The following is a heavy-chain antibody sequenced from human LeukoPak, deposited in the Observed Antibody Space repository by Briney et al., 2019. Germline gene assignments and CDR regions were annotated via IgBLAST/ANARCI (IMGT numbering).Heavy chain of an antibody. J-gene: IGHJ4*02. D-gene: IGHD3-22*01. CDR2: IRYDGSNK. Sequence: QSGGSLRLSCAASGFTSSIYGMHWVRQAPGKGLEWVAFIRYDGSNKYYADSVKGRFTISRDNSKNTLYLQMNSLRAEDTAVYYCARDTNYYDSSGYPYWGQGTLVTVSS. CDR1: GFTSSIYG. CDR3: ARDTNYYDSSGYPY. V-gene: IGHV3-30*02.